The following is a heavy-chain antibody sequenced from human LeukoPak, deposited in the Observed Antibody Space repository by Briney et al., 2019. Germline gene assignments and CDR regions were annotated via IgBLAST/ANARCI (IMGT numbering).Heavy chain of an antibody. Sequence: GGSLRLSFAASGFTFSDYGMHWVRQTPGKGLECVAFIRYDGYDKYFADSVKGRFTVSRDNSKNTLYLQMNNLRAEDTAVYYCAKLGINYYYMDVWGKGTTVTISS. J-gene: IGHJ6*03. D-gene: IGHD7-27*01. CDR1: GFTFSDYG. V-gene: IGHV3-30*02. CDR2: IRYDGYDK. CDR3: AKLGINYYYMDV.